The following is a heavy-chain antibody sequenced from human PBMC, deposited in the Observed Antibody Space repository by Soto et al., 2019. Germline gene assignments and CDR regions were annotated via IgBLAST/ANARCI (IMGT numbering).Heavy chain of an antibody. CDR3: TTISSIAARPKEKKYYYYYGMDG. V-gene: IGHV3-15*07. CDR2: IKSKTDGGTT. Sequence: EVQLVESGGGLVKPGGSLRLSCAASGFTVSNAWMNWVRQAPGKGLEWVGRIKSKTDGGTTDYAATVHGRFTISRDDSQNKLYQQMNSLKTEDTAVYYCTTISSIAARPKEKKYYYYYGMDGWGQGTPVTVSS. D-gene: IGHD6-6*01. J-gene: IGHJ6*02. CDR1: GFTVSNAW.